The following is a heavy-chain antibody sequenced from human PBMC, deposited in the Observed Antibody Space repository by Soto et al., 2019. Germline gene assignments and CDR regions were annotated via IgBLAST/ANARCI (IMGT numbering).Heavy chain of an antibody. D-gene: IGHD3-16*01. CDR3: ARGAVMPDS. CDR2: ISASGGST. J-gene: IGHJ4*02. CDR1: GFTFDSFA. V-gene: IGHV3-23*01. Sequence: EVQLLESGGGLEQPGGSLRLSCAASGFTFDSFAMTWVRQAPGKGLEWVSAISASGGSTFYADSVKGRFTNSRDSSKYTLYLQMNSLRAEATAVYYCARGAVMPDSWGQGTLVTVSS.